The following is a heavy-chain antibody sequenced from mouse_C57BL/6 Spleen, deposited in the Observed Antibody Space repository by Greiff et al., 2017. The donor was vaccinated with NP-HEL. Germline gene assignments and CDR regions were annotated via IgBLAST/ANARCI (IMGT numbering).Heavy chain of an antibody. Sequence: VQLQQSGAELVRPGASVKLSCTASGFNIKDDYMHWVKQRPEQGLEWIGWIDPENGDTESASKFQGKATITADTSSNTAYLQLSSLTSEDTAVYYCTRGSSYGYYAMDYWGQGTSVTVSS. J-gene: IGHJ4*01. D-gene: IGHD1-1*01. CDR3: TRGSSYGYYAMDY. CDR1: GFNIKDDY. V-gene: IGHV14-4*01. CDR2: IDPENGDT.